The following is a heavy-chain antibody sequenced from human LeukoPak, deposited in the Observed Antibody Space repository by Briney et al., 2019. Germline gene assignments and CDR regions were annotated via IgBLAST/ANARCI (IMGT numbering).Heavy chain of an antibody. Sequence: ASVKVSCKVSGYTLTELSMHWVRQAPGKGLEWMGGFDPEDGETIYAQKFQGRVTMTTDTSTSTAYMELRSLRSDDTAVYYCARDLGGAYYDFWSGYYTGDQIGRFDPWGQGTLVTVSS. V-gene: IGHV1-24*01. D-gene: IGHD3-3*01. CDR2: FDPEDGET. J-gene: IGHJ5*02. CDR3: ARDLGGAYYDFWSGYYTGDQIGRFDP. CDR1: GYTLTELS.